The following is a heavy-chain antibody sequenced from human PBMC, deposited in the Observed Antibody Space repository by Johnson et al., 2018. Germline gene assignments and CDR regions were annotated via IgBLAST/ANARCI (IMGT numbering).Heavy chain of an antibody. D-gene: IGHD2-15*01. CDR2: ITTSGSAK. J-gene: IGHJ6*03. Sequence: QVQLVQSGGGLVKPGGSLRLSCEASRFTFSDYYMTWIRQAPGKGLEWFSYITTSGSAKYYADSVKGRFTMSRDNAKNPLYLQMNSLRAEDTAVYYCARARDRANYMDVWGKGTTVTVSS. CDR1: RFTFSDYY. V-gene: IGHV3-11*04. CDR3: ARARDRANYMDV.